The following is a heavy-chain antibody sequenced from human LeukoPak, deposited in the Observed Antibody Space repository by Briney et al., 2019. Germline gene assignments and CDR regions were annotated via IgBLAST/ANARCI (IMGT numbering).Heavy chain of an antibody. J-gene: IGHJ4*02. V-gene: IGHV3-21*01. CDR1: GFTFSSYS. CDR2: ISSSSSYI. D-gene: IGHD3-22*01. CDR3: ARDYYDSSGYDY. Sequence: PGGCLRLSCAASGFTFSSYSMNWVRQAPGKGLEWVSSISSSSSYIYYADSVKGRFTISRGHAKNSLYPQMNSLRAEDTAVYYCARDYYDSSGYDYWGQGTLVTVSS.